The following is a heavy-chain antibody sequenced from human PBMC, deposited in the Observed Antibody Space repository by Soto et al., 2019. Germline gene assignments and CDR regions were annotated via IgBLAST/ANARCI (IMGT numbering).Heavy chain of an antibody. CDR1: GFTFKNAL. V-gene: IGHV3-15*01. Sequence: GFLRLPWSASGFTFKNALMRWGRQAPGKGLEWVGRIKSKTDGGTTDYAAPVKGRFTISRDDSKNTLYLQMNSLKTEDTAVYYCTTVKKFWSGYYAAYYYYMDVWGKGTTVTVSS. J-gene: IGHJ6*03. CDR2: IKSKTDGGTT. D-gene: IGHD3-3*01. CDR3: TTVKKFWSGYYAAYYYYMDV.